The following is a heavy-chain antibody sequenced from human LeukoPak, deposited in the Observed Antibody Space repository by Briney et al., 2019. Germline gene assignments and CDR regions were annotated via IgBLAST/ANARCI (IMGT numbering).Heavy chain of an antibody. Sequence: PGGSLRLSCAASGFTFSSYAMHWVRQAPGKGLEWVAVISYDGSNKYYADSVKGRFTISRDNSKNTLYLQMNSLRAEDTAVYYCARDNRGSYYPGFDYWGQGTLVTVSS. J-gene: IGHJ4*02. V-gene: IGHV3-30-3*01. CDR3: ARDNRGSYYPGFDY. CDR2: ISYDGSNK. CDR1: GFTFSSYA. D-gene: IGHD1-26*01.